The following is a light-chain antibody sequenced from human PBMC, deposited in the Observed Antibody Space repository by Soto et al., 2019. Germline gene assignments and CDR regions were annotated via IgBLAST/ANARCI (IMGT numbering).Light chain of an antibody. CDR1: QSVSSSY. J-gene: IGKJ1*01. CDR2: GTS. V-gene: IGKV3-20*01. Sequence: ESVLTQSPCTLSLSPGERATLSCRASQSVSSSYLAWYQQKPGQAPRLLIYGTSSRATAIPDRFSGSGSGTDFTLTISRLEPEDFAVYYCQQYGSSSWTFGQGTKVDIK. CDR3: QQYGSSSWT.